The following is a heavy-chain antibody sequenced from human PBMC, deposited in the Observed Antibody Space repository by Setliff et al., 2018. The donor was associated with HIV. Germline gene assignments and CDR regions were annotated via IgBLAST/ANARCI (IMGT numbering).Heavy chain of an antibody. D-gene: IGHD3-10*02. J-gene: IGHJ4*02. CDR2: ISSSSSYT. CDR3: ARENYYVTEY. V-gene: IGHV3-11*05. CDR1: GFVFRNYN. Sequence: GSLRLSCAASGFVFRNYNMSWIRQAPGKGLEWVSYISSSSSYTNYADSVKGRFTISRDNSKNTLYLQMNSLTAEDTAVYYCARENYYVTEYWGQGTLVTVSS.